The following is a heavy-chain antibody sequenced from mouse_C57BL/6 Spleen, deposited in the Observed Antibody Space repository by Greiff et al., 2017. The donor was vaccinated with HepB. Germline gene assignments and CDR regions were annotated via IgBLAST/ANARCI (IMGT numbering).Heavy chain of an antibody. V-gene: IGHV1-81*01. CDR1: GYTFTSYG. CDR3: EITTVGGFYAMDY. CDR2: IYPRSGNT. D-gene: IGHD1-1*01. J-gene: IGHJ4*01. Sequence: VQLQQSGAELARPGASVKLSCKASGYTFTSYGISWVRQRTGQGLEWIGEIYPRSGNTYYNEKFKGKATLTADKSSSTAYMELRSLTSADSAVYFCEITTVGGFYAMDYWGQGTSVTVSS.